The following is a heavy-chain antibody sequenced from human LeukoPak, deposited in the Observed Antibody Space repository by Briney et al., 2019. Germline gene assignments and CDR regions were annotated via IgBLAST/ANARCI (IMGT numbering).Heavy chain of an antibody. Sequence: SQTLSLTCAISGDSVSSNNAAWNCIRQSPSRGFEWLGRTYFRSKWYNDYAASVKSRITVNPDTSKNHFSLQLSSVTPEDTAVYYCARTYGGSCDYWGQGTLVTVSS. D-gene: IGHD2-15*01. CDR2: TYFRSKWYN. J-gene: IGHJ4*02. CDR1: GDSVSSNNAA. V-gene: IGHV6-1*01. CDR3: ARTYGGSCDY.